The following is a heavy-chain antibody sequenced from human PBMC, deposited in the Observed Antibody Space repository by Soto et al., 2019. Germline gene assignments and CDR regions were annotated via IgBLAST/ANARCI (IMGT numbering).Heavy chain of an antibody. CDR2: ISGSGGST. Sequence: GGSLRLSCAASGFTFSGYAMSWVRQAPGKGLEWVSAISGSGGSTYYADSVKGRFTISRDNSKNTLYLQMNSLRAEDTAVYYCAKDTPYAVAPGLAYFDYWGQGTLVTVSS. CDR1: GFTFSGYA. V-gene: IGHV3-23*01. J-gene: IGHJ4*02. CDR3: AKDTPYAVAPGLAYFDY. D-gene: IGHD6-19*01.